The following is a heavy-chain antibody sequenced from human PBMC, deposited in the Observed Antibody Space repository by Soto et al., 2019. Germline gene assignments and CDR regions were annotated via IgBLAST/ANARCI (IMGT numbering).Heavy chain of an antibody. V-gene: IGHV4-39*01. CDR2: LYYSGNT. J-gene: IGHJ5*02. Sequence: PSETLSLTCTVSGGSISSNNYYWGWIRQPPGKGLEWIGSLYYSGNTYYKSSLKSRITMSVDTSKNQFSLKLSSVTAADTAVYYCARHSDCTGGSCYSEYFAVGDWFAPWGQGTLVTVSS. D-gene: IGHD2-15*01. CDR1: GGSISSNNYY. CDR3: ARHSDCTGGSCYSEYFAVGDWFAP.